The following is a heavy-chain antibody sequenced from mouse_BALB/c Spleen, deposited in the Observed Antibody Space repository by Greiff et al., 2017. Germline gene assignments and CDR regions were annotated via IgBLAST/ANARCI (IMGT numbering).Heavy chain of an antibody. CDR3: ARDGNGAMDY. CDR2: ISYSGST. CDR1: GYSITSDYA. J-gene: IGHJ4*01. D-gene: IGHD1-1*01. Sequence: VQLQQSGPGLVKPSQSLSLTCTVTGYSITSDYAWNWIRQFPGNKLEWMGYISYSGSTSYNPSLKSRISITRDTSKNQFFLQLNSVTTEDTATYYCARDGNGAMDYWGQGTSVTVSS. V-gene: IGHV3-2*02.